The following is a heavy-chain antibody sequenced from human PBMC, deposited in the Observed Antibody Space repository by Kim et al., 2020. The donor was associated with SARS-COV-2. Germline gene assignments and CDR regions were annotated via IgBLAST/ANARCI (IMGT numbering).Heavy chain of an antibody. Sequence: ASVKVSCKASENTVNVYNMHWVRQAPGQGLEWMGFIDPSGGSTTRYAPTFQGRMTLTRDTSTSEVFMELRSLTSDDTGLYYCALMLAGEVDYWRPRLLGPGNPGELDYWGQGTLVTVSS. CDR3: ALMLAGEVDYWRPRLLGPGNPGELDY. CDR2: IDPSGGSTT. V-gene: IGHV1-46*02. J-gene: IGHJ4*02. CDR1: ENTVNVYN. D-gene: IGHD7-27*01.